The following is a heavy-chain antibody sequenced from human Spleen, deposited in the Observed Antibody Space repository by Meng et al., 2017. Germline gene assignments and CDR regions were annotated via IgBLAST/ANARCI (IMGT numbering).Heavy chain of an antibody. CDR1: GGILSSYA. CDR2: IIPIFNTA. V-gene: IGHV1-69*05. CDR3: ASVYDYYFDY. D-gene: IGHD5/OR15-5a*01. J-gene: IGHJ4*02. Sequence: SVKVSCKASGGILSSYAISWVRQAPGQGLAWMGGIIPIFNTANYAQKFQDRVRITTDESTTTVYMELSSLRSEDTAVYYCASVYDYYFDYWGQGTLVTVSS.